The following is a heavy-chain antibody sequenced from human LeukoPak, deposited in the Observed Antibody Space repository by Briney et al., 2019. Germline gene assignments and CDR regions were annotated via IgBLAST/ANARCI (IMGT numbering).Heavy chain of an antibody. CDR3: ARRTQMGATSPGFDY. CDR2: IYPGDSDT. CDR1: GYSFTSYW. D-gene: IGHD1-26*01. J-gene: IGHJ4*02. V-gene: IGHV5-51*01. Sequence: GESLKISCKGSGYSFTSYWIGWVRQMPGKGLEWMGIIYPGDSDTRYSPSFQGQVTISADKSIGTAYLQWSSLKASDTAMYYCARRTQMGATSPGFDYWGQGTLVTVSS.